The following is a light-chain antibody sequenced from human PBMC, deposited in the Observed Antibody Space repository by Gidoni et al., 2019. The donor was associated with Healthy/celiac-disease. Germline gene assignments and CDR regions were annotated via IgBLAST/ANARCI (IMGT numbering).Light chain of an antibody. J-gene: IGKJ3*01. CDR3: QQLNSYPRIT. CDR1: QVISSY. V-gene: IGKV1-9*01. CDR2: AAS. Sequence: DIQLTQSPSFLSASVGDRVTITRRASQVISSYLAWYQQKPGKAPKLLIYAASTLQSGVPSRFSGSGSGTEFTLTISSLQPEDFATYYCQQLNSYPRITFGPGTKVDIK.